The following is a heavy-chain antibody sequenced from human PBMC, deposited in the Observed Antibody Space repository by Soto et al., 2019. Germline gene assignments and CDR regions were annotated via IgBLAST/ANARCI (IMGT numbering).Heavy chain of an antibody. CDR1: GFFFTTYA. Sequence: PWRSLRLSCAASGFFFTTYAMNWVRHAPVTGLEWVAGISGSGDATSYADSVKGRFTISRDNSKNTLYLNLNSLRAYDTAVCFFAKDAVTVSSYYKYFDYWGQGPLGTAYS. V-gene: IGHV3-23*01. CDR2: ISGSGDAT. D-gene: IGHD1-26*01. CDR3: AKDAVTVSSYYKYFDY. J-gene: IGHJ4*02.